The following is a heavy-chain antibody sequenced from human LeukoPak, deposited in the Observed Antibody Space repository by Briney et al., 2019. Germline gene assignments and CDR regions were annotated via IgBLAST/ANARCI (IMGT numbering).Heavy chain of an antibody. CDR2: IYYSGST. V-gene: IGHV4-39*07. J-gene: IGHJ3*02. CDR3: AREPAYYYDSSGYYSDAFDI. D-gene: IGHD3-22*01. Sequence: PSETLSLTCTVSGGSISSSSYYWGWIRQPPGKGLEWIGNIYYSGSTYYNPSLKSRVTISVDTSKNQFSLKLSSVAAADTAVYYCAREPAYYYDSSGYYSDAFDIWGQGTMVTVSS. CDR1: GGSISSSSYY.